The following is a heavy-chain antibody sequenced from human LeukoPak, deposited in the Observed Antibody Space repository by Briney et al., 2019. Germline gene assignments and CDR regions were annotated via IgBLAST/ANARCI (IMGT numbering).Heavy chain of an antibody. CDR3: ATDISYYYGSGSYS. Sequence: ASVKVSCKVSGYTLTELSMHWVRQAPGKGLEWMGGFDPEDGETIYAQKFQGRVTMTEDTSTDTAYMELSSLRSEDTAVYYCATDISYYYGSGSYSWGQGTLVTVSS. D-gene: IGHD3-10*01. CDR2: FDPEDGET. J-gene: IGHJ5*02. CDR1: GYTLTELS. V-gene: IGHV1-24*01.